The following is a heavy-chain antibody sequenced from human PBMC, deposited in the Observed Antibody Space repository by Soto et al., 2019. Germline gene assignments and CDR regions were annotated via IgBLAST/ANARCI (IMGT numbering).Heavy chain of an antibody. D-gene: IGHD2-21*02. CDR3: TRDGRGLGRLSLFEY. J-gene: IGHJ4*02. V-gene: IGHV3-53*01. Sequence: LPSATSGVNVNRDYMNWVRQTPGKGLEWVASIYSGETTYYADSVRGRFTISSDKSKNTLYFQLSSLRIEDTAVYYCTRDGRGLGRLSLFEYWGQGVLVPVSS. CDR2: IYSGETT. CDR1: GVNVNRDY.